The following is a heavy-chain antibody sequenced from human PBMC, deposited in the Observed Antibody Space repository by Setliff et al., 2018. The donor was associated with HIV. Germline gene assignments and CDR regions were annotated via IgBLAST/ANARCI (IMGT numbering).Heavy chain of an antibody. V-gene: IGHV4-39*01. Sequence: SETLSLTCTVSGGSISSSSYYWGWIRQPPGKGLEWIGSIYYSGSTYYNLSLKSRVTISVDTSKSQFSLRLTSVTAADTALYYCARHEGVLQEDGGFDSWGQGTPVTVSS. CDR2: IYYSGST. CDR1: GGSISSSSYY. D-gene: IGHD2-2*01. J-gene: IGHJ4*02. CDR3: ARHEGVLQEDGGFDS.